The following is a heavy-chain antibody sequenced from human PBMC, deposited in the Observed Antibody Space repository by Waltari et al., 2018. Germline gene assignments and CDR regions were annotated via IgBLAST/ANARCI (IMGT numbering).Heavy chain of an antibody. Sequence: QVQLQESGPGLVTPSQTLSLTCTVPGGSISSGTSYCSRIRQPPGKGLAWMRRIDPSGNTNYNPSLKSRVTISVDTAKNQFSLKLSSVTAADTAVYYGASGEGGDCSGGSCYLRGYYYYGMDVWGQGTTVTVSS. J-gene: IGHJ6*02. CDR3: ASGEGGDCSGGSCYLRGYYYYGMDV. CDR1: GGSISSGTSY. V-gene: IGHV4-61*02. D-gene: IGHD2-15*01. CDR2: IDPSGNT.